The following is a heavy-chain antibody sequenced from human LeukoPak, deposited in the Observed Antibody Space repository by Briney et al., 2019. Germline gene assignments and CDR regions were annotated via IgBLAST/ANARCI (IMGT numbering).Heavy chain of an antibody. CDR2: IYHSGST. CDR1: GGSISSSNW. J-gene: IGHJ4*02. V-gene: IGHV4-4*02. CDR3: ARAGANNWNFGGPCDY. Sequence: SETLSLTCAVSGGSISSSNWWSWVRQPPGKGLEWIGEIYHSGSTNYNPSLKSRVTISVDKSKNQFSLKLSSVTAADTAVYFCARAGANNWNFGGPCDYWGQGTLVTVSS. D-gene: IGHD1-7*01.